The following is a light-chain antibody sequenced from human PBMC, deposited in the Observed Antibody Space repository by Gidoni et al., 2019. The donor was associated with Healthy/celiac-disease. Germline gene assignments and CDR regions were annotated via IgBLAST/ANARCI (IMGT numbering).Light chain of an antibody. V-gene: IGKV3-11*01. Sequence: DIVLTQSPATLSLSPGERATLSCRASQSVSSYLAWYQQKPGQAPRLLIYDAANRANGIPARFSGSGSGTDFTITISSREPEDFAVYYCQQRSNWPPITFGQGTRLEIK. J-gene: IGKJ5*01. CDR1: QSVSSY. CDR2: DAA. CDR3: QQRSNWPPIT.